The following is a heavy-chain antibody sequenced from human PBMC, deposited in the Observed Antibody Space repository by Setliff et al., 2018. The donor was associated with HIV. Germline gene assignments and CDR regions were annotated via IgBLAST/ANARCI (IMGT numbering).Heavy chain of an antibody. CDR3: ARHSYYASGSCSYYDGMDV. Sequence: PSETLSLTCIVSGGSISNFYCSWSWIRQPPGRGLEWIGYIYTSGSTKYNPSLKSRVTISPDTSKNQFSLKLSSVTAADTAVYYCARHSYYASGSCSYYDGMDVWGQGTTVTVSS. D-gene: IGHD3-10*01. CDR1: GGSISNFY. J-gene: IGHJ6*02. V-gene: IGHV4-4*09. CDR2: IYTSGST.